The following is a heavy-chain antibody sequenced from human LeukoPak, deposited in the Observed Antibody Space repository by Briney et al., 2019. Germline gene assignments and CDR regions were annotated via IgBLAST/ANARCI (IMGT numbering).Heavy chain of an antibody. CDR2: IYYSGST. CDR1: DGSISSHY. D-gene: IGHD3-3*01. J-gene: IGHJ6*03. Sequence: SETLSLTCTVSDGSISSHYWSWVRQPPGKGLEWIGYIYYSGSTNYNPSLKSRVTISVDTSKNQFSLKLSSVTAADTAVYYCARGLSGYYDFWSGYYFYYYYYMDVWGKGTTVTVSS. CDR3: ARGLSGYYDFWSGYYFYYYYYMDV. V-gene: IGHV4-59*11.